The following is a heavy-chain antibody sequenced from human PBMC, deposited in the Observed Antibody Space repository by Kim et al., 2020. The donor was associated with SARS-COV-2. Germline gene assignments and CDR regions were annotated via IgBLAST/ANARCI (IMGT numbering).Heavy chain of an antibody. J-gene: IGHJ6*02. Sequence: ASVKVSCKASGYTFTSYGISWVRQAPGQGLEWMGWISAYNGNTNYAQKLQGRVTMTTDTSTSTAYMELRSLRSDDTAVYYCARAPYSSSWYSNYYYYYGMDVWGQGTTVTVSS. CDR1: GYTFTSYG. CDR2: ISAYNGNT. CDR3: ARAPYSSSWYSNYYYYYGMDV. V-gene: IGHV1-18*01. D-gene: IGHD6-13*01.